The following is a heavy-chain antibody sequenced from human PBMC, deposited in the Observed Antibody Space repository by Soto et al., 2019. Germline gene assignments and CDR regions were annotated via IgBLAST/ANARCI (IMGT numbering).Heavy chain of an antibody. CDR2: INHSGST. J-gene: IGHJ5*02. D-gene: IGHD3-10*01. V-gene: IGHV4-34*01. CDR1: GGSFSGYY. CDR3: ARGRGLLLWFGELHNWFDP. Sequence: QVQLQQWGAGLLKPSETLSLTCAVYGGSFSGYYWSWIRQPPGKGLEWMGEINHSGSTNYNPSLKSRVTISVDTSKNQFSLKLSSVTAADTAVYYCARGRGLLLWFGELHNWFDPWGQGTLVTVSS.